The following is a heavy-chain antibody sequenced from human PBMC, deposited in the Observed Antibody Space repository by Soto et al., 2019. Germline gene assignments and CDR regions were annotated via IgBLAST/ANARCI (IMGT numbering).Heavy chain of an antibody. CDR2: IYYSGST. Sequence: SETLSLTCPFSGGSISSSSYYLGFLRQAPGKGLEWIGSIYYSGSTYYNPSLKSRVTISVDTSKNQFSLKLSSVTAADTAVYYCARLVVPAARTQNWFDTWGQGTLVTVSS. J-gene: IGHJ5*02. D-gene: IGHD2-2*01. CDR1: GGSISSSSYY. CDR3: ARLVVPAARTQNWFDT. V-gene: IGHV4-39*01.